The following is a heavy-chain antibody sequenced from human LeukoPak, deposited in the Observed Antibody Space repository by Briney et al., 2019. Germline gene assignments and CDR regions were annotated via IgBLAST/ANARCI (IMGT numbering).Heavy chain of an antibody. CDR1: GFTFSCYL. J-gene: IGHJ4*02. CDR2: IHNDGTGP. Sequence: GGSLRLSCPACGFTFSCYLMHWLRQVPGKGLVWVSRIHNDGTGPIYADSVKGRFTISRDNAKNTLYLQMDSPRAEDTAVYYCAKVESYNAYDYWGQGTLVTVSS. D-gene: IGHD5-24*01. CDR3: AKVESYNAYDY. V-gene: IGHV3-74*01.